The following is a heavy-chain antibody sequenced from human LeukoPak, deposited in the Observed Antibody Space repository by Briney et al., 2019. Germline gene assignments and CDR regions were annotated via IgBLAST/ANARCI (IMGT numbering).Heavy chain of an antibody. CDR3: ARTTSLTASGYDC. CDR1: GYTFTSYD. Sequence: GASVKVSCKASGYTFTSYDINWVRQASGQGLEWLGWMNPYTGDRGYAQRFQGRLSITSDTSISTAYMELGSLKSDDTAVCFCARTTSLTASGYDCWGQGTLVTVSS. CDR2: MNPYTGDR. D-gene: IGHD2-21*02. V-gene: IGHV1-8*01. J-gene: IGHJ4*02.